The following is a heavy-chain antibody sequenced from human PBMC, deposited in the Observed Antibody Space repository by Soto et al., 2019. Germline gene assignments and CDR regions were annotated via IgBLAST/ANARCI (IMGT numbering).Heavy chain of an antibody. CDR1: GFTFTSSA. V-gene: IGHV1-58*02. Sequence: QMQLVQSGPEVKKPGTSVRVSCKASGFTFTSSAMHWVRQARGQRLEWIGWIVVGSGNTNYAQKFQDRVTITRDMSTSTAYAELRRPRSEGTAVDYCGGDRATPPLLHGHNWLDPWGQGTLVTVSS. CDR3: GGDRATPPLLHGHNWLDP. D-gene: IGHD2-15*01. J-gene: IGHJ5*02. CDR2: IVVGSGNT.